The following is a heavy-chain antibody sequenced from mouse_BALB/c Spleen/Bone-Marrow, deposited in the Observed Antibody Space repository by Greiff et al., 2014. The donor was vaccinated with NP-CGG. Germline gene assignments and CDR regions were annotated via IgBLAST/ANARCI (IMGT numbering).Heavy chain of an antibody. J-gene: IGHJ4*01. CDR1: GFAFSRYD. Sequence: EVKLVESGGGLVKPGGSLKLSCAASGFAFSRYDMSWVRQTPEKRLEWVAYISSGSDNTYYPDTVKGRSTVSRDNTTNTLYLQMTSLESEDTDMYYCVRHKKYHSMDYWGQGTSVTVSS. CDR2: ISSGSDNT. CDR3: VRHKKYHSMDY. V-gene: IGHV5-12-1*01. D-gene: IGHD5-1-1*01.